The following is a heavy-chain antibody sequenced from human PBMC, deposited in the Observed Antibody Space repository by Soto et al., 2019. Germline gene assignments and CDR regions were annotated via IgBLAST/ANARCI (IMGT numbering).Heavy chain of an antibody. CDR3: TAGFRDLYSSGWTGGGYFDY. CDR1: GFTFSSAC. CDR2: IKSKTASGTT. V-gene: IGHV3-15*01. D-gene: IGHD6-19*01. J-gene: IGHJ4*02. Sequence: GGSLRLSCAASGFTFSSACMSWVRQAPGKGLEWVGRIKSKTASGTTDYAAPVKSRFTITTDDSKNTLYLQMNSLKTEDTAVYYCTAGFRDLYSSGWTGGGYFDYWGQGTLVTVSS.